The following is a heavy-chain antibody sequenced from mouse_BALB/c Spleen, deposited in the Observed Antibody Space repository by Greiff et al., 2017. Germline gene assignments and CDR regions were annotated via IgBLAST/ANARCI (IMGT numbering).Heavy chain of an antibody. D-gene: IGHD2-4*01. CDR2: IYPGNVNT. V-gene: IGHV1S56*01. CDR3: ARDDFPYAMDY. CDR1: GYTFTSYY. Sequence: VQLQQSGPELVKPGASVRISCKASGYTFTSYYIHWVKQRPGQGLEWIGWIYPGNVNTKYNEKFKGKATLTADKSSSTAYMQLSSLTSEDSAVYFCARDDFPYAMDYWGQGTSVTVSS. J-gene: IGHJ4*01.